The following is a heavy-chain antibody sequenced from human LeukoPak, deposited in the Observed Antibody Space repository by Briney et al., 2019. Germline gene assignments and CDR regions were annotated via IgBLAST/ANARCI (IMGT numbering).Heavy chain of an antibody. Sequence: SETLSPTCAVYGGSFSGYYWSWIRQPPGKGLEWIGEINHSGSTNYNPSLKSRVTISVDTSKNQFSLKLSSVTAADTAVYYCARGFGSSVTPYYYYGMDVWGQGTTVTVSS. CDR1: GGSFSGYY. CDR3: ARGFGSSVTPYYYYGMDV. V-gene: IGHV4-34*01. J-gene: IGHJ6*02. D-gene: IGHD2-2*01. CDR2: INHSGST.